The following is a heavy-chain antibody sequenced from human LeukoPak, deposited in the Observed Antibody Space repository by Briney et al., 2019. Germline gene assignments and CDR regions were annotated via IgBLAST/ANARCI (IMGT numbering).Heavy chain of an antibody. CDR2: IKQDGSAK. V-gene: IGHV3-7*01. J-gene: IGHJ4*02. CDR3: ATSPDSSSCD. Sequence: VANIKQDGSAKFYVDSGKVRLIISRDNAKNALYLQMNSLRAEDTAVYYCATSPDSSSCDGGQGTLVTVSS. D-gene: IGHD3-22*01.